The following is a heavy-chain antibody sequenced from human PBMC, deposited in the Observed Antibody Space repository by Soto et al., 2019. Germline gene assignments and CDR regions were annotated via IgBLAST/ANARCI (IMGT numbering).Heavy chain of an antibody. J-gene: IGHJ4*02. V-gene: IGHV4-31*01. CDR3: ARNGYSYGHLFDY. CDR2: IYYSGST. D-gene: IGHD5-18*01. CDR1: GGSISSGGYY. Sequence: SETLSLTCTVSGGSISSGGYYWSWIRQHPGKGLEWIGYIYYSGSTYYNPSLKSQVTISVDTSKNQLSLKLSSVTAADTAVYYCARNGYSYGHLFDYWGQGTLVTVSS.